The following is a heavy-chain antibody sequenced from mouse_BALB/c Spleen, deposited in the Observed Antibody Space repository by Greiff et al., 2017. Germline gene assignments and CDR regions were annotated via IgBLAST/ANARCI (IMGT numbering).Heavy chain of an antibody. Sequence: VKLQQSGAELMKPGASVKISCKATGYTFSSYWIEWVKQRPGHGLEWTGEILPGSGSTNYNEKFKGKATFTADTSSNTAYMQLSSLTSEDSAVYYCFYYAMDYWGQGTSVTVSS. J-gene: IGHJ4*01. CDR1: GYTFSSYW. V-gene: IGHV1-9*01. CDR2: ILPGSGST. CDR3: FYYAMDY.